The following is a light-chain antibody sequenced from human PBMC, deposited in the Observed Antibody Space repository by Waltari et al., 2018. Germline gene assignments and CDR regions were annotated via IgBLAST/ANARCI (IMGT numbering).Light chain of an antibody. V-gene: IGLV8-61*01. J-gene: IGLJ3*02. CDR3: LVYMGSGIWV. CDR2: KAN. CDR1: PGSPSSHYS. Sequence: QTVVTQEPSLSVSPGGTVPLTLALSPGSPSSHYSLSWYLQTPGQPPRTLMYKANIRSSGVPDRFSGSSLGNKAALTITGAQADDESDYYCLVYMGSGIWVFGGGTKLTVL.